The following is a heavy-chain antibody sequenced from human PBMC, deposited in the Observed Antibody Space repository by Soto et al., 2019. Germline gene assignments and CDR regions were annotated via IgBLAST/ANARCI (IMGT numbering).Heavy chain of an antibody. Sequence: GASVKVSCNASGYTFTSYGSSWVLESPGQGLEWMGWISAYNGNTNYAQKLQGRVTMTTDTSTSTAYMELRSLRSDDTAVYYCAREIGGSGSYYSFGYWGQGTLVTVSS. D-gene: IGHD3-10*01. CDR3: AREIGGSGSYYSFGY. J-gene: IGHJ4*02. CDR1: GYTFTSYG. CDR2: ISAYNGNT. V-gene: IGHV1-18*04.